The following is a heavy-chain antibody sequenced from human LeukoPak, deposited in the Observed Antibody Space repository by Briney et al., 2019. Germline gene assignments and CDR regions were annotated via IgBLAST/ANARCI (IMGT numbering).Heavy chain of an antibody. D-gene: IGHD3-10*01. J-gene: IGHJ5*02. Sequence: EASVKVSCKASGYTFTSYGISWVRQAPGQGLEWMGWISAYNGNTNYAQKLQGRVTMTTDTSTSTAYMELRSLRSDDTAVYYCARGRSEWFGELNWVHWFDPWGQGTLVTVSS. CDR2: ISAYNGNT. V-gene: IGHV1-18*01. CDR1: GYTFTSYG. CDR3: ARGRSEWFGELNWVHWFDP.